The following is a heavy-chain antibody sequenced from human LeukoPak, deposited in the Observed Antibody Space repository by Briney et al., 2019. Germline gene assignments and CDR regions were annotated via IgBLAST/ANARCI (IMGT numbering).Heavy chain of an antibody. CDR1: GFTFSSYA. CDR3: ARSRQGYSYGRDAFDI. J-gene: IGHJ3*02. CDR2: ISYDGSNK. D-gene: IGHD5-18*01. V-gene: IGHV3-30-3*01. Sequence: GGSLRLPCAASGFTFSSYAMHWVRQAPGKGLEWVAVISYDGSNKYYADSVKGRFTISRDNSKNTLYLQMNSLRAEDTAVYYCARSRQGYSYGRDAFDIWGQGTMVSVSS.